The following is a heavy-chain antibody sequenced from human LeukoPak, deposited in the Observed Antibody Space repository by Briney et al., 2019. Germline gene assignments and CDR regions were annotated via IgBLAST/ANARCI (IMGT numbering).Heavy chain of an antibody. CDR1: GYSFSSNW. V-gene: IGHV5-10-1*01. CDR2: IDPSDSYT. J-gene: IGHJ4*02. Sequence: GESLKISCKASGYSFSSNWIAWVRQMPGKGLEWMGRIDPSDSYTNYSPSFQGHVTISADKSISTAYLQWSSLKASDTAMYYCARQTGGIAAAGDFDYWGQGTLVTVSS. D-gene: IGHD6-13*01. CDR3: ARQTGGIAAAGDFDY.